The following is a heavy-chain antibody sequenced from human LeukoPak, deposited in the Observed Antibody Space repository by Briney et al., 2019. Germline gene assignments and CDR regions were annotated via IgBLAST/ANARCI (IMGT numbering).Heavy chain of an antibody. V-gene: IGHV1-8*02. CDR3: ACSSSQHDAFDI. J-gene: IGHJ3*02. Sequence: GASVKVSRKASGYTFTGYYVHWVRQATGQGLEWMGWMNPNSGNTGYAQKFQGRVTMTRNTSISTAYMELSSLRSEDTAVYYCACSSSQHDAFDIWGQGTMVTVSS. D-gene: IGHD6-6*01. CDR2: MNPNSGNT. CDR1: GYTFTGYY.